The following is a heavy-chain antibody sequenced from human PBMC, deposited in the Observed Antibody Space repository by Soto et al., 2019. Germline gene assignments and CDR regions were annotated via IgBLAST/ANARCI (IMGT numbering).Heavy chain of an antibody. CDR3: ARDGPPGY. CDR1: GDFTSTSY. J-gene: IGHJ4*02. V-gene: IGHV4-59*01. Sequence: SETLSLTCTVSGDFTSTSYWSWIRQPPGKGLEWIGYIYYTGSTKYNPSLKSRVTISRDTSKNQFSLKLISVTAADTAVYYCARDGPPGYWGQGILVTVS. CDR2: IYYTGST.